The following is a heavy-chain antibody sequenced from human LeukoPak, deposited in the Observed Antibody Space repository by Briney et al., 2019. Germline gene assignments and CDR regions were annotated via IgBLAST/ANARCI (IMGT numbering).Heavy chain of an antibody. D-gene: IGHD6-13*01. CDR2: ISTYNGNT. Sequence: GASVKVSCKASGYTFTSYGISWVRQAPGQGLEWLGWISTYNGNTHYAQKLQGRVTMTTDTSTTTAYMELRSLRSDDTAVYYCARVPSSILDWFDPWGQGTLVTVSS. V-gene: IGHV1-18*01. CDR3: ARVPSSILDWFDP. CDR1: GYTFTSYG. J-gene: IGHJ5*02.